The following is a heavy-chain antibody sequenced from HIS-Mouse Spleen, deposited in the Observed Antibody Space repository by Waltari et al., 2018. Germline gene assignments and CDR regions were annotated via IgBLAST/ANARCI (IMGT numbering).Heavy chain of an antibody. CDR3: AKASSGWLDY. CDR1: GFTFSSYG. CDR2: ISYDGSNK. V-gene: IGHV3-30*18. J-gene: IGHJ4*02. Sequence: QVQLVESGGGVVQPGRSLRLSCAASGFTFSSYGMHWVRQAPGKGLEWVAGISYDGSNKYYANAVKGRFTISRDNSKNTLYLQMNSLGAEDTAVYYCAKASSGWLDYWGQGTLVTVSS. D-gene: IGHD6-19*01.